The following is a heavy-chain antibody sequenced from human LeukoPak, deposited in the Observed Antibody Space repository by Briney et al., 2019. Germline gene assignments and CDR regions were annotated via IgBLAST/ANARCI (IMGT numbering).Heavy chain of an antibody. CDR3: ARDSRVSADY. Sequence: ASVKVSCKTSGYTFSGYYIHWVRQAPGQGLEWLGRIDPKSGGTSFAHSFQGRVTMTTDTSISTVYMDLSSLRSDDTAVYYCARDSRVSADYWGQGTLVTVSS. CDR1: GYTFSGYY. V-gene: IGHV1-2*06. D-gene: IGHD2-8*01. CDR2: IDPKSGGT. J-gene: IGHJ4*02.